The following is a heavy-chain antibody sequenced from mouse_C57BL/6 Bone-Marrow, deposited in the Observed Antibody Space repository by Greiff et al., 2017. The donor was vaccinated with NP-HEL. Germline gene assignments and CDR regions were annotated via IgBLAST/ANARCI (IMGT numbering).Heavy chain of an antibody. CDR2: IYPGNSDT. J-gene: IGHJ3*01. D-gene: IGHD1-1*01. CDR3: TREDYGSTWFAY. CDR1: GYTFTSYW. Sequence: VQLQQSGTVLARPGASVKMSCKTSGYTFTSYWMHWVKQRPGQGLEWIGAIYPGNSDTSYNQKFKGKAKLTAVTSASTAYMERSSLTNEDSAVYYCTREDYGSTWFAYWGQGTLVTVSA. V-gene: IGHV1-5*01.